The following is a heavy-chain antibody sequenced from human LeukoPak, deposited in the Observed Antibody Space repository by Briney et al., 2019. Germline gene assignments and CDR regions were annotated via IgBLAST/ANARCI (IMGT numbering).Heavy chain of an antibody. CDR1: GSSISGYY. CDR3: ARGGLENGYHSNDGFDI. Sequence: SETLSLTCTVSGSSISGYYWSWIRQPPGKGLEWSGYIYYSGSTKYNTSLKSRVTISVDTSKNHFSLKLSSVSAADTAVYYCARGGLENGYHSNDGFDIWGQGTMVTVSS. CDR2: IYYSGST. V-gene: IGHV4-59*01. D-gene: IGHD3-22*01. J-gene: IGHJ3*02.